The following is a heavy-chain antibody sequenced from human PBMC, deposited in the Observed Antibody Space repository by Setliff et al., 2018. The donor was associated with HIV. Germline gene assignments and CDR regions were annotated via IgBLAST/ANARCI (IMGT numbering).Heavy chain of an antibody. CDR3: ARGQPQGGGTYWSAFDI. D-gene: IGHD1-26*01. Sequence: LSLTCAVYGGSFSGYYWSWLRQPPGKGLEWIGEINSSGSINDNPSFKSRVTISLDTSKTQFSLKLNSVTAADTAVYYCARGQPQGGGTYWSAFDIWGQGTMVTVSS. CDR1: GGSFSGYY. CDR2: INSSGSI. J-gene: IGHJ3*02. V-gene: IGHV4-34*01.